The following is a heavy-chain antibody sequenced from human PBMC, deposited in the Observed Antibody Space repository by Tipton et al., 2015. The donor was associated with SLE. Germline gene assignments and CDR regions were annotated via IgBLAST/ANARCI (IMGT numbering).Heavy chain of an antibody. Sequence: SLRLSCAASGFTFSTYAMTWVRQAPGKGLEWVSALSGSGGSTYYADSVKGRFTISRDNAKNSLYLQMNSLRAEDTAVYYCASYGMRPLWSAGMDVWGQGTTVTVSS. D-gene: IGHD2-21*01. CDR3: ASYGMRPLWSAGMDV. CDR1: GFTFSTYA. J-gene: IGHJ6*02. V-gene: IGHV3-23*01. CDR2: LSGSGGST.